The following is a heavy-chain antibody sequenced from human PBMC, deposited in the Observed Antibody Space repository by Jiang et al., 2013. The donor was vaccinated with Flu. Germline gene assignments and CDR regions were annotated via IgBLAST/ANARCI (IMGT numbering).Heavy chain of an antibody. D-gene: IGHD3-22*01. J-gene: IGHJ4*02. CDR3: AKDRPNRYYYDSSDYYGLEN. CDR1: GFTFNFYS. Sequence: LVESGGGVVQPGRSLRLSCAASGFTFNFYSMHWVRQAPGKGLECVALISFDGNYKYYADSVKGRFTISRDNSKNTLYLQMNSLRAEDTAVYYCAKDRPNRYYYDSSDYYGLENWGLGTLVTVSS. CDR2: ISFDGNYK. V-gene: IGHV3-30*18.